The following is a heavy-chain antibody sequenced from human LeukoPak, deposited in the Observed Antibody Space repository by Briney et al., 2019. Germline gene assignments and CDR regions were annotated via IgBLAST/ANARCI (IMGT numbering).Heavy chain of an antibody. CDR2: IIPIFGTA. V-gene: IGHV1-69*06. D-gene: IGHD2-15*01. J-gene: IGHJ5*01. Sequence: LRASVKVSCKASGCTFSSYSISWVRQAPGQGLEWMGGIIPIFGTANYAQKFQGRVTITADTSTSTAYMELSSLRSEDTAVYDCARDIFCTGDSYYWSWFDSWVQGTLVSVCS. CDR1: GCTFSSYS. CDR3: ARDIFCTGDSYYWSWFDS.